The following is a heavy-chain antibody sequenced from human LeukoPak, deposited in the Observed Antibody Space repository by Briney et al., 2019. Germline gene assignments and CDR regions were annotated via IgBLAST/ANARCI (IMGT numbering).Heavy chain of an antibody. V-gene: IGHV1-69*04. D-gene: IGHD5/OR15-5a*01. CDR1: GGTFSSYA. J-gene: IGHJ4*02. Sequence: GSSVKVSCKASGGTFSSYATSWVRQAPGQGLEWMGRIIPILGIANYAQKFQGRVTITADKSTSTAYMELSSLRSEDTAVYYCARRVGVYQYFDYWGQGTLVTVSS. CDR2: IIPILGIA. CDR3: ARRVGVYQYFDY.